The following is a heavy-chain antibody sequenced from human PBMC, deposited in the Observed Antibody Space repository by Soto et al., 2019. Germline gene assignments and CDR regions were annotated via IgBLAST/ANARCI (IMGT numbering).Heavy chain of an antibody. CDR3: ARPRYDSTGTPFDH. CDR2: INTDGGST. V-gene: IGHV3-74*01. Sequence: PGGSLRLSCAASEFTFSSYWLHWVRQAPGKGLVWVSGINTDGGSTDYADSVKGRFIISRDDAKNTLYLQMNSLRAEDTAVYYCARPRYDSTGTPFDHWGLGTLVTVSS. D-gene: IGHD3-22*01. CDR1: EFTFSSYW. J-gene: IGHJ4*02.